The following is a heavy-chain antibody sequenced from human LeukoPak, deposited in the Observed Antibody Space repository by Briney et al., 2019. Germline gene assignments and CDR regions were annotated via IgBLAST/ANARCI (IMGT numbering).Heavy chain of an antibody. CDR1: GFTFSSYA. J-gene: IGHJ3*02. CDR3: ARNSSGFKLGDAFDI. D-gene: IGHD3-22*01. CDR2: ISGSAYST. V-gene: IGHV3-23*01. Sequence: PGGSLRLSCAASGFTFSSYAMTWVRQAPGKGLEWISAISGSAYSTSYADPVKGRFTISRDNSKNTLYLQMNSLRAEDTAVYYCARNSSGFKLGDAFDIWGQGTMVTVS.